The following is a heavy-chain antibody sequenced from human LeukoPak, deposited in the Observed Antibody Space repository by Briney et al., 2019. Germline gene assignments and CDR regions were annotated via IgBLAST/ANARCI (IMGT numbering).Heavy chain of an antibody. Sequence: GASVKVSCKASGYTFTAYYMHWVRQAPGQGLEWMGWINPNSGGTNYAQKFQGRVTMTRDTSISTAYMELSRLRSDDTAVYYCARDLVYEYSYGKYDYWGQGTLVTVSS. CDR2: INPNSGGT. J-gene: IGHJ4*02. D-gene: IGHD5-18*01. CDR3: ARDLVYEYSYGKYDY. V-gene: IGHV1-2*02. CDR1: GYTFTAYY.